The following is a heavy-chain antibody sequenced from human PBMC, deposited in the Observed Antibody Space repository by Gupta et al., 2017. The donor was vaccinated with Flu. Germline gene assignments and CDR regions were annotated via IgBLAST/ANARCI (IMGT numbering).Heavy chain of an antibody. CDR2: IYYSGST. J-gene: IGHJ4*02. Sequence: TGSGGSIISDYYWGWFRQPPGKGLEWIGYIYYSGSTNYNPSLRSRVTISVDTSKNQFSLNLSSVTAADTAMYYCARYRGYSYGYDYWGQGTLVTVSS. CDR1: GGSIISDYY. V-gene: IGHV4-59*08. D-gene: IGHD5-18*01. CDR3: ARYRGYSYGYDY.